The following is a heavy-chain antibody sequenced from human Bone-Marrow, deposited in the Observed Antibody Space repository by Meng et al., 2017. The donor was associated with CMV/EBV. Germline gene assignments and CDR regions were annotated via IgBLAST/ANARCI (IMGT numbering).Heavy chain of an antibody. J-gene: IGHJ5*02. D-gene: IGHD2-8*01. CDR2: IYSGGTT. CDR3: ARGGRDNVLKAAVVPLFDP. V-gene: IGHV3-66*02. CDR1: GFTFSDYY. Sequence: GESLKISCAASGFTFSDYYMSWIRQSPGAGLEWVSVIYSGGTTYYADSVKGRFTVSRDDSENTLHLQLNSLRSEDTAVYYCARGGRDNVLKAAVVPLFDPWGQRTLVTVSS.